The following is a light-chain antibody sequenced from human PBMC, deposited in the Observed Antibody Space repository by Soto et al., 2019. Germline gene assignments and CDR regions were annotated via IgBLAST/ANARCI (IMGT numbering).Light chain of an antibody. CDR1: SSDVAAYKY. J-gene: IGLJ3*02. CDR3: TSYVGNDIWV. V-gene: IGLV2-8*01. CDR2: EVT. Sequence: QSALTQPPSASGSPGQSVTISCTGTSSDVAAYKYVSWYQQYPGKAPKLMIYEVTKRPSGVPDRFSGSKSGNTASLTVSGLQADDEADYYCTSYVGNDIWVFGGGTKLTVL.